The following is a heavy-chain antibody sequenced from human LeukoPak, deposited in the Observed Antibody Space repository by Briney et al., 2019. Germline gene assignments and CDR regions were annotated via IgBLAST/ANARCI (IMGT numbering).Heavy chain of an antibody. J-gene: IGHJ3*02. CDR2: ISSSGSTI. Sequence: NPGGSLRLSCAASGFTFSDYYMSWIRQAPGKGLEWVSYISSSGSTIYYADSVKGRFTISRDNAKNSLYLQMNSLRAEDTAVYYCARDNDLEWLLRGYDAFDIWGQGTMVTVSS. CDR3: ARDNDLEWLLRGYDAFDI. D-gene: IGHD3-3*01. CDR1: GFTFSDYY. V-gene: IGHV3-11*04.